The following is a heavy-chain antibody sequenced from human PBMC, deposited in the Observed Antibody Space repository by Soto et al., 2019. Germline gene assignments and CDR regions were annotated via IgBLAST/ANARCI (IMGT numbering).Heavy chain of an antibody. D-gene: IGHD3-10*01. CDR3: ATTVGSGSPDFDY. CDR2: IYYSGNT. V-gene: IGHV4-31*03. Sequence: QVQLQQSGPGLVKPSQTLSLTCTVSGASITRDGYYWSWLRQHPGKGLEWIGHIYYSGNTYYDLSLGSRLTMSVDTSKNQFSLRLTSVTAADTAVYYCATTVGSGSPDFDYWGQGTLVTVSS. CDR1: GASITRDGYY. J-gene: IGHJ4*02.